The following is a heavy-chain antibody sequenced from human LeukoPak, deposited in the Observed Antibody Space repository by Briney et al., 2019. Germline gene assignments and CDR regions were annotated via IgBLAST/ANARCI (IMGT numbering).Heavy chain of an antibody. CDR3: ARAEGLRLESFDY. J-gene: IGHJ4*02. Sequence: SETLSLTCTVSGGSISSSSYYWGWIRQPPGKGLEWIGEINLSGSTNYNSSLKSRVTISVDTSKNQFSLKLSSVTAADTAVYYCARAEGLRLESFDYWGQGTLVTVSS. V-gene: IGHV4-39*07. CDR1: GGSISSSSYY. CDR2: INLSGST. D-gene: IGHD5-12*01.